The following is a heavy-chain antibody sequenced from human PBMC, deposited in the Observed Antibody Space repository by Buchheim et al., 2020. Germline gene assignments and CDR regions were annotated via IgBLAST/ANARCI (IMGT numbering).Heavy chain of an antibody. CDR3: AKDVAPGSGFYFNSDY. Sequence: EVQLVESGGGFVHPGGSLRLSCAASEFTFSNYAMKWVRQAPGKGLEWVSAISGSGAYTYYADSVKGRFTITRDNSKNTLFLQMNSLRAEDTDVYYCAKDVAPGSGFYFNSDYWGQGTL. CDR1: EFTFSNYA. V-gene: IGHV3-23*04. J-gene: IGHJ4*02. D-gene: IGHD3-22*01. CDR2: ISGSGAYT.